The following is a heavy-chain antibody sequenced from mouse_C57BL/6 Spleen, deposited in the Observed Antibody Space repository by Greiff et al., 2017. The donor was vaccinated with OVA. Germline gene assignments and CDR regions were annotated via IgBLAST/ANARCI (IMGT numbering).Heavy chain of an antibody. CDR1: GFTFTSYW. Sequence: QVQLQQSGAELVRPGSSVKLSCTASGFTFTSYWMNWVKQRPIQGLEWIGNIDPSDSETHYNQTFKDQATLTVDKISSTSYMQRISLTSEDSAFYYGAMLDYGSSYGYCDVWGTGTTVTVSS. CDR2: IDPSDSET. J-gene: IGHJ1*03. CDR3: AMLDYGSSYGYCDV. D-gene: IGHD1-1*01. V-gene: IGHV1-52*01.